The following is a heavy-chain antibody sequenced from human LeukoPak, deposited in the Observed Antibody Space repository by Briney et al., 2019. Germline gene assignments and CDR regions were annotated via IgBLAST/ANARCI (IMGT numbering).Heavy chain of an antibody. Sequence: KSSETLSLTCAVYGGSFSGYYWSWIRQPPGKGLEWIGEINHSGSTNYNPSLKSRVTISVDTSKNQFSLKLSSVAAADTAVYYCARGANVVVTAIPIPFDYWGQGTLVTVSS. CDR2: INHSGST. CDR1: GGSFSGYY. CDR3: ARGANVVVTAIPIPFDY. V-gene: IGHV4-34*01. D-gene: IGHD2-21*02. J-gene: IGHJ4*02.